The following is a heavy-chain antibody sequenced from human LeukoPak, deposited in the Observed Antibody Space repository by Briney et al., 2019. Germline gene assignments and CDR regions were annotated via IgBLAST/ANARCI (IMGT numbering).Heavy chain of an antibody. V-gene: IGHV3-43*01. CDR1: GFTFDDYT. CDR2: ISWDGGST. D-gene: IGHD3-22*01. Sequence: AGGSLRLSCAASGFTFDDYTMHWVRQAPGKGLEWVSLISWDGGSTYYADSVKGRFTISRDNSKNSLYLQMNSLRTEDTALYYCAKDTYSSCYPDYWGQGTLVTVSS. J-gene: IGHJ4*02. CDR3: AKDTYSSCYPDY.